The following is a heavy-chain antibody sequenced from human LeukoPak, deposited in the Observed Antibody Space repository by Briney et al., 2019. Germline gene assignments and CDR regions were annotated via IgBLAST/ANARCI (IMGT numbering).Heavy chain of an antibody. CDR2: ISGSGGST. D-gene: IGHD5-12*01. V-gene: IGHV3-23*01. CDR1: GFTFSSYA. Sequence: GGSLRLSCAASGFTFSSYAMSWVRQAPGKGLEWVSAISGSGGSTYYADSVKGRFTISRDNAKNSLYLQMNSLRAEDTALYHCARVGGGYAPEFYWYFDLWGRGTLVTVSS. J-gene: IGHJ2*01. CDR3: ARVGGGYAPEFYWYFDL.